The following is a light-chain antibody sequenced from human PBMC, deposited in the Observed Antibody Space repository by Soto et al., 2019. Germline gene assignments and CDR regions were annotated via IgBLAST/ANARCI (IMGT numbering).Light chain of an antibody. J-gene: IGKJ1*01. CDR2: GAS. CDR1: QSVSNN. CDR3: QQYNDWPPWT. Sequence: EIVMTQSPATLSVSPGDRATLSCRASQSVSNNLAWYQQRPGQAPRLLIYGASTRATGIPARFSGSGSGTEFTLTISSLQSEDFAVYYCQQYNDWPPWTFGQGTKVDIK. V-gene: IGKV3-15*01.